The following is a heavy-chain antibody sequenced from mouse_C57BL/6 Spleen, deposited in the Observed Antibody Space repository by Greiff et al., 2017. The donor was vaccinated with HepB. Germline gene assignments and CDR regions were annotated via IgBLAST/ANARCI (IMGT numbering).Heavy chain of an antibody. Sequence: VHVKQSGAELVRPGASVKLSCTASGFNIKDDYMHWVKQRPEQGLEWIGWIDPENGDTEYASKFQGKATITADTSSNTAYLQLSSLTSEDTAVYYCTTGEGEGFAYWGQGTLVTVSA. CDR2: IDPENGDT. CDR1: GFNIKDDY. V-gene: IGHV14-4*01. CDR3: TTGEGEGFAY. J-gene: IGHJ3*01.